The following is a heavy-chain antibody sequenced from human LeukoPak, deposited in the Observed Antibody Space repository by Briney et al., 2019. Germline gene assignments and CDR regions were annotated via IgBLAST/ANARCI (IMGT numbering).Heavy chain of an antibody. CDR1: GFTVSSNY. CDR3: ARDVGAAAGSMGY. CDR2: IYSGGST. Sequence: GGSLRLSCAASGFTVSSNYMSWVRQAPGKGLEWVSVIYSGGSTYYADSVKGRFTISRDNAKNSLYLQMNSLRAEDTAVYYCARDVGAAAGSMGYWGQGTLVTVSS. V-gene: IGHV3-66*01. D-gene: IGHD6-13*01. J-gene: IGHJ4*02.